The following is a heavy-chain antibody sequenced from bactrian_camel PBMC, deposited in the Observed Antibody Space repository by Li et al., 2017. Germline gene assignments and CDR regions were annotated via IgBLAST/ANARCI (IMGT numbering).Heavy chain of an antibody. CDR2: IRPDGTT. J-gene: IGHJ4*01. V-gene: IGHV3S55*01. Sequence: HVQLVESGGGSVQAGGSLRLSCTASGFHFDGSIVSWYRQSPGDECVLVATIRPDGTTYYVDSVKGRFTLSRDDRRNTVYLRMNNLKPEDSAVYYCAADPKPGDYCRSPPFFDYHGQGTQVTVS. D-gene: IGHD3*01. CDR1: GFHFDGSI.